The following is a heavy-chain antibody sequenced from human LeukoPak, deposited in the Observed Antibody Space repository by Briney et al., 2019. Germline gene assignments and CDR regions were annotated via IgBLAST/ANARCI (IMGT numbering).Heavy chain of an antibody. Sequence: ASVKVSCKASGYTFTSYYMHWVRQAPGQGLELMGIINPSGGSTSYAQKFKGRVTMTSDTSPSTVYMELSSLRSEDTAVYYCARERGDFNWFDPWGQGTLVTVSS. D-gene: IGHD3-3*01. CDR2: INPSGGST. CDR3: ARERGDFNWFDP. J-gene: IGHJ5*02. CDR1: GYTFTSYY. V-gene: IGHV1-46*01.